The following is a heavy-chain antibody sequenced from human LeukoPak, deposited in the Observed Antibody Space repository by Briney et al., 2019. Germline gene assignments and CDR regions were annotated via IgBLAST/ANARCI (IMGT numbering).Heavy chain of an antibody. Sequence: GGSLRLSCAASGFTFSDYYMSWIRQAPGKGLEWVSYISSSGSTIYYADSVKGRFTISRDNAKNSLYLQMNSLRAEDTAVYYCARDGGRGDYGSGSYYRGYYYYYGMDVWGQGTTVTVSS. J-gene: IGHJ6*02. CDR1: GFTFSDYY. D-gene: IGHD3-10*01. CDR3: ARDGGRGDYGSGSYYRGYYYYYGMDV. CDR2: ISSSGSTI. V-gene: IGHV3-11*01.